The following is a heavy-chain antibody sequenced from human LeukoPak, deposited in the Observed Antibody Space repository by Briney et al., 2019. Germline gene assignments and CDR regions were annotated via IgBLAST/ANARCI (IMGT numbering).Heavy chain of an antibody. D-gene: IGHD6-19*01. CDR2: INPNSGGT. J-gene: IGHJ6*02. CDR3: ARDDPVAGTPFGMDV. V-gene: IGHV1-2*02. CDR1: GYTFTGYY. Sequence: ASVKVSCKASGYTFTGYYMHWVRQAPGQGLEWMGWINPNSGGTNYAQKFQGRVTMTRDTPISTAYMELSRLRSDDTAVYYCARDDPVAGTPFGMDVWGQGTTVTVSS.